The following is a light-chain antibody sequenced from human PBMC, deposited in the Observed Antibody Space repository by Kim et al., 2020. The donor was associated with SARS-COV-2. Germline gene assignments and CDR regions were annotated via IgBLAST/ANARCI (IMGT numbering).Light chain of an antibody. J-gene: IGLJ3*02. CDR3: SSYTTSDSWV. CDR1: SSDVGAYNY. Sequence: QSALTQPASVSGSPGQSITISCTGTSSDVGAYNYVSWYQQHPGKAPKLMIYGVSKRPSGVSSRFSGSKSGNTASLTISGLQAEDEADYYCSSYTTSDSWVFGGGTKLTVL. CDR2: GVS. V-gene: IGLV2-14*01.